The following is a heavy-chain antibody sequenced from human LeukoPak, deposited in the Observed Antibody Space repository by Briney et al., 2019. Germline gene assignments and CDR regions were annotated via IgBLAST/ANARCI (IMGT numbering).Heavy chain of an antibody. J-gene: IGHJ4*02. Sequence: GASVKFSCKASGYTFTSYDINWVRQATGRGLEWMGWMNPNSGNTGYAQKFQGRVTITRNTSISTAYMELSSLRSEDTAVYYCARRGDFWSGYRLDYWGQGTLVTVSS. CDR3: ARRGDFWSGYRLDY. CDR1: GYTFTSYD. V-gene: IGHV1-8*03. D-gene: IGHD3-3*01. CDR2: MNPNSGNT.